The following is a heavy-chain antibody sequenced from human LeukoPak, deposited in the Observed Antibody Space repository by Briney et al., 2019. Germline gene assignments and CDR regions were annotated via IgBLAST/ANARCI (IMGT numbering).Heavy chain of an antibody. V-gene: IGHV1-46*01. J-gene: IGHJ4*02. CDR2: IYPRDGST. CDR3: ASKTYYDYVWGSYLSPDY. D-gene: IGHD3-16*02. Sequence: ASVKVSCKASGYTFTSNYIHWVRQAPGQGLEWMGMIYPRDGSTSYAQKFQGRVTITADESTSTAYMELSSLRSEDTAVYYCASKTYYDYVWGSYLSPDYWGQGTLVTVSS. CDR1: GYTFTSNY.